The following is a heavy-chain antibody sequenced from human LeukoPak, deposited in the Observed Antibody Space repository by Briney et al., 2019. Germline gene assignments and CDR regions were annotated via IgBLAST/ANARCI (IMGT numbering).Heavy chain of an antibody. CDR1: GRSLSSYY. D-gene: IGHD1-20*01. CDR3: ARGGITGTNY. J-gene: IGHJ4*02. V-gene: IGHV4-59*01. Sequence: SETLSLTCTVSGRSLSSYYWSWIRQPPGKGLEWIGYIYYSGSTNYNPSLKSRVTISVDTSKNQFSLKLSSVTAADTAVYYCARGGITGTNYWGQGTLVTVSS. CDR2: IYYSGST.